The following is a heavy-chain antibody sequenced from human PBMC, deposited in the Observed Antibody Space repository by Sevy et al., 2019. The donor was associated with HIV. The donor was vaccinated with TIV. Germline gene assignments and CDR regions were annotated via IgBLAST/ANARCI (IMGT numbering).Heavy chain of an antibody. CDR3: ASSGGYAYGSLLDN. V-gene: IGHV1-2*02. D-gene: IGHD5-18*01. J-gene: IGHJ4*02. CDR1: GYIFTDYY. Sequence: ASVKVSCKASGYIFTDYYIHWVRQAPGQGLEWLAWINPNSGGTTYAQNFQGRVTVTRDTSISTAYMELNNLRSDDTVVYYCASSGGYAYGSLLDNWGQGTLVTVSS. CDR2: INPNSGGT.